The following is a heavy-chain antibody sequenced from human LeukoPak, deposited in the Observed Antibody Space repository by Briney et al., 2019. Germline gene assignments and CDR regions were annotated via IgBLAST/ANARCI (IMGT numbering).Heavy chain of an antibody. D-gene: IGHD2-15*01. CDR2: INPNSGGT. CDR1: GYTFTGYY. CDR3: ARRSSAGGSSPFDY. J-gene: IGHJ4*02. V-gene: IGHV1-2*02. Sequence: ASVKVSCKASGYTFTGYYIHWVRQAPGQGLEWMGWINPNSGGTDYAQKFQGRVTMTRGTSISTAYMELSRLRSDDSAMYYCARRSSAGGSSPFDYWGQGTLLTVSS.